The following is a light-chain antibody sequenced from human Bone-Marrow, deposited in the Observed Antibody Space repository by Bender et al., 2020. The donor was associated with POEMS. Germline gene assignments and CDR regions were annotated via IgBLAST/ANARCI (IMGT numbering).Light chain of an antibody. Sequence: HSALTQPASVSGSPGQSITISCTGASSDIGSYNLVSWFQQPPGRAPQLLIYGGTKRPSGVSERFSASKSGNTASLTISGLQAEDEATYYCCSYVDSSTWVFGGGTKVTVL. V-gene: IGLV2-23*01. CDR2: GGT. CDR3: CSYVDSSTWV. CDR1: SSDIGSYNL. J-gene: IGLJ3*02.